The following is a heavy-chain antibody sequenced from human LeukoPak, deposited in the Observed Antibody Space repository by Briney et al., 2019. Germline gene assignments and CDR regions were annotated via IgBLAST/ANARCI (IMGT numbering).Heavy chain of an antibody. CDR3: ASSGWYQPSIY. CDR1: GGSFSGYY. CDR2: INHSGST. Sequence: SETLSLTCAVYGGSFSGYYWSWIRQPPGEGLEWIGEINHSGSTNYNPSLKSRVTISVDTSKNQFSLKLSSVTTADTAVYCCASSGWYQPSIYWGQGTLVTVSS. V-gene: IGHV4-34*01. J-gene: IGHJ4*02. D-gene: IGHD6-19*01.